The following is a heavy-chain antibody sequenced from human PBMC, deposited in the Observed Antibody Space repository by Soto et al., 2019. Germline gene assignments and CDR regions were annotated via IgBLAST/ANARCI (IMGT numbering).Heavy chain of an antibody. CDR3: AKGNSWSPALVLDI. J-gene: IGHJ3*02. V-gene: IGHV3-23*01. CDR1: GFTFSSYA. D-gene: IGHD1-7*01. Sequence: EVQLLESGGGLVQPGGSLRLSCAASGFTFSSYAMNWVRQAPGKGLEWVSAISGSGGSTYYADSVKGRFTISRDSSKNKLYLQMSSLRAEDTAVYYCAKGNSWSPALVLDIWGHGRMVTVSS. CDR2: ISGSGGST.